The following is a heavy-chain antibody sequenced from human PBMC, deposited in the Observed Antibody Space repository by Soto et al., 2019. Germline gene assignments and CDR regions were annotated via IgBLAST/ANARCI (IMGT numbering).Heavy chain of an antibody. CDR1: GFTFSPHT. D-gene: IGHD1-1*01. CDR3: AKGLDRASLDF. J-gene: IGHJ4*02. Sequence: EVQLLESGGTLVQPGGSLRLSCVASGFTFSPHTMNWFRQAPGKGLEWVSRLTADSDDTSYADSIKGRFTISRDNSKNTLYLQMNSLRAEDTAIYYCAKGLDRASLDFWGQGALVTVSS. CDR2: LTADSDDT. V-gene: IGHV3-23*01.